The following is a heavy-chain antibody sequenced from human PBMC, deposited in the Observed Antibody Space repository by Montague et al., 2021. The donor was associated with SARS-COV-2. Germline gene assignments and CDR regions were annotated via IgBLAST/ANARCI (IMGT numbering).Heavy chain of an antibody. J-gene: IGHJ4*02. CDR1: GGSISGYY. Sequence: SETLSLTCTASGGSISGYYWSWFRQSAGKGLEWIGRIYNSGSTSXNPSRKSRVTMSVDTSKNQFSLKLSSVTAADTAVYYCVRDQGRSNWNYPDYWGQGTLVTVSS. V-gene: IGHV4-4*07. CDR3: VRDQGRSNWNYPDY. CDR2: IYNSGST. D-gene: IGHD1-20*01.